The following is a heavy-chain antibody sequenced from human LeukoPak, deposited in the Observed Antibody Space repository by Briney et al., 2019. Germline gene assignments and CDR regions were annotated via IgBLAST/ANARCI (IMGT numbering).Heavy chain of an antibody. Sequence: GGSLRLSCAASGFTFSSYAMSWVRQAPGKGLEWVSGISGSGGNTYYADSVKGRFTIFRDNSKSTLYLQMDSLRAEDTAVYYCAKGRSPYCSGGGCFLDSWGQGTLVTVSS. CDR2: ISGSGGNT. CDR1: GFTFSSYA. CDR3: AKGRSPYCSGGGCFLDS. V-gene: IGHV3-23*01. D-gene: IGHD2-15*01. J-gene: IGHJ4*02.